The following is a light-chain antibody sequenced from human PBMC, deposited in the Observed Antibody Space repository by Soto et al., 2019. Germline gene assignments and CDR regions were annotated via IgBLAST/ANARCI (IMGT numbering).Light chain of an antibody. J-gene: IGLJ3*02. CDR3: TSYVGNDIWV. CDR2: EVT. Sequence: QSALTQPPSASGSPGQSVTISCTGTSSDVGAYKYVSWYQQYPGKAPKLMIYEVTKRPSWVPDRFSGSKSGNTASLPVSGLQAEDEADYYCTSYVGNDIWVFGGGTQLTVL. V-gene: IGLV2-8*01. CDR1: SSDVGAYKY.